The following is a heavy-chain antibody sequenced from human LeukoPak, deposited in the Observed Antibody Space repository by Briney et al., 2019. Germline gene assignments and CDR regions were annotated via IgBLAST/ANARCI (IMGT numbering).Heavy chain of an antibody. CDR1: VGFITIDY. Sequence: SDTLSLICIVSVGFITIDYCSCTRHPPGKGREWIGYIYFSGRTNSTPSLKSRVTISMDTSTKEFSLKLNSVTAAETAVYYCARARHSSGSYWKYWGEGTLVSVSS. CDR2: IYFSGRT. J-gene: IGHJ1*01. V-gene: IGHV4-59*07. CDR3: ARARHSSGSYWKY. D-gene: IGHD3-10*01.